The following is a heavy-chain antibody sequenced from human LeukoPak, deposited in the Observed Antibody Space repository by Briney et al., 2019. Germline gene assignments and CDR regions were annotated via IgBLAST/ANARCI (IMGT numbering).Heavy chain of an antibody. D-gene: IGHD6-19*01. J-gene: IGHJ4*02. Sequence: ASVTVSCKASGYTFTSYYMHWVRQAPGQGLEWMGIINPSGGSTSYAQKFQGRVTISADKSTSTAYMELSSLRSEDTAVYYCARGCIAVAGTLICDNLDYWGQGTLVTVSS. V-gene: IGHV1-46*01. CDR3: ARGCIAVAGTLICDNLDY. CDR2: INPSGGST. CDR1: GYTFTSYY.